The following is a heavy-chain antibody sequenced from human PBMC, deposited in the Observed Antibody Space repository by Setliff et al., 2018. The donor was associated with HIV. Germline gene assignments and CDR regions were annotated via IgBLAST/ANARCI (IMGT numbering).Heavy chain of an antibody. V-gene: IGHV3-30*18. CDR1: GFTFNNYG. CDR3: TKPTTVVTSYYLDP. J-gene: IGHJ5*02. CDR2: ISYHEKDT. Sequence: GGSLRLSCGASGFTFNNYGMHWVRRAPGKGLEWVASISYHEKDTFYADSVKGRITISRDNSKNMLYLQMNSLTTEDTAVYYCTKPTTVVTSYYLDPWGQGTQVTVSS. D-gene: IGHD4-17*01.